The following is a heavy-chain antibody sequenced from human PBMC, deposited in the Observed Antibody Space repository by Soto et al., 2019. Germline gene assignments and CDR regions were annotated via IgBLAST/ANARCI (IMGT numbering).Heavy chain of an antibody. CDR1: GYTITMYG. D-gene: IGHD2-15*01. V-gene: IGHV1-18*01. CDR2: ISGYNGNT. Sequence: ASLKVSCKASGYTITMYGFNWVRQAPGQGLEWMGWISGYNGNTNYAQKLQDRVTMTTDTSTSTAYLELRSLRSDDTAVYYCAREGLPHCSGGTCYLFDYWGQGTLVTVSS. CDR3: AREGLPHCSGGTCYLFDY. J-gene: IGHJ4*02.